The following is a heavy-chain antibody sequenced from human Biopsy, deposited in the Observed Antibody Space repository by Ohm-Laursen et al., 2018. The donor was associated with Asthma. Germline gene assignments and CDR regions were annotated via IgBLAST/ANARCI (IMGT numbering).Heavy chain of an antibody. D-gene: IGHD3-22*01. CDR1: GDSITSGGCC. CDR2: IHHSGTS. J-gene: IGHJ4*02. V-gene: IGHV4-31*03. Sequence: TLSLTCSVSGDSITSGGCCWNWNRQHPGKGLEWIGYIHHSGTSYFNPSLKSRVSFSRDTSKNQFSLRLSSVTAADTAMYYCARIPRRSGSYFVDYWGQGTLVTVSS. CDR3: ARIPRRSGSYFVDY.